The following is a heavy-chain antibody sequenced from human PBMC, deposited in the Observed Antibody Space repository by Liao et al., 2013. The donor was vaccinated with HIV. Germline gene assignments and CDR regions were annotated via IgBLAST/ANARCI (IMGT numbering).Heavy chain of an antibody. J-gene: IGHJ4*02. Sequence: QVQLQESGPGLVKPSQTLSLTCNVSGGSISSADYYWTWIRQPPGRGLEWIGYIYYSGSTYYSPSLKSQITISVDTSKNQFSLKLRSVTAADTAVYYCARGKLTGTTVGFDYWGQGTLVTVSS. CDR2: IYYSGST. D-gene: IGHD1-7*01. CDR3: ARGKLTGTTVGFDY. CDR1: GGSISSADYY. V-gene: IGHV4-30-4*08.